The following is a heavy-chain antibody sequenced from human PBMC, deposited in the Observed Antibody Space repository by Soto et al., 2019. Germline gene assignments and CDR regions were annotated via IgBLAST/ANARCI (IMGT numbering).Heavy chain of an antibody. CDR2: IYHSGST. V-gene: IGHV4-30-2*01. D-gene: IGHD1-26*01. J-gene: IGHJ4*02. CDR3: ASFLPGVGATVY. CDR1: GGSISSGGYS. Sequence: QLQLQESGSGLVKPSQTLSLTCAVSGGSISSGGYSWSWIRQPPGKGLEWIGYIYHSGSTYYNPSPKSRVTISVDRSKDQFSLKLSSVTAADTAVYYCASFLPGVGATVYWGQGTLVTVSS.